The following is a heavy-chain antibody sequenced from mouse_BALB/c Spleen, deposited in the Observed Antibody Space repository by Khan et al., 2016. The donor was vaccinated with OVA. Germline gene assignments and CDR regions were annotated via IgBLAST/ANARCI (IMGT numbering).Heavy chain of an antibody. J-gene: IGHJ2*01. CDR1: GYTFTSYW. Sequence: QVQLQQSGAELAKPGASVKMSCKASGYTFTSYWMHWIKQRPGQGLEWIGYINPTSGYTDYNQKFKDKATLTADKSSSTAYMQLGSLTSDDSAVYYWARDRIDYWGQGTALTVSS. CDR2: INPTSGYT. V-gene: IGHV1-7*01. CDR3: ARDRIDY.